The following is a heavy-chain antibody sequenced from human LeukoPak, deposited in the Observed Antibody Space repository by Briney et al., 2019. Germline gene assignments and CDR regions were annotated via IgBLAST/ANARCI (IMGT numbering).Heavy chain of an antibody. CDR2: INHSGST. Sequence: SETLSLTCAVYGGSFSGYYWSWIRQPPGKGLEWIGEINHSGSTNYNPSLKSRVTISVDMSKNQFSLKLSSVTAAGTAVYYCARGRLAEFDYWGQGTLVTVSS. J-gene: IGHJ4*02. V-gene: IGHV4-34*01. CDR1: GGSFSGYY. D-gene: IGHD6-19*01. CDR3: ARGRLAEFDY.